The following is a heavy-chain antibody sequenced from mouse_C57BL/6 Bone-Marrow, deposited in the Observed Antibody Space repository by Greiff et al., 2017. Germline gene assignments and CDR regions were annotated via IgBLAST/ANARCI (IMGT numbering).Heavy chain of an antibody. J-gene: IGHJ3*01. CDR2: ISNGGGST. CDR3: ARHSYYGSSPAWFAY. CDR1: GFTFSDYY. V-gene: IGHV5-12*01. D-gene: IGHD1-1*01. Sequence: EVKLEESGGGLVQPGGSLKLSCAASGFTFSDYYMYWVRQTPEKRLEWVAYISNGGGSTYYPDTVKGRFTISRDNAKNTLYLQMSRLKSEDTAMYYCARHSYYGSSPAWFAYWGQGTLVTVSA.